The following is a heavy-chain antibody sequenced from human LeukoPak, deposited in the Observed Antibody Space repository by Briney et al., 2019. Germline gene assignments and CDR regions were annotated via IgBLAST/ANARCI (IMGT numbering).Heavy chain of an antibody. Sequence: SETLSLTCSVSGGAIISYYWSWIRQPAGKGPEWIGRIYPTGNTDYNPSLKTRVTMSTDLSKKQFSLRLRSVTAADTVVYYCARLKFYDSTGYSPGYYMDVWGKGTAVTVSS. D-gene: IGHD3-22*01. J-gene: IGHJ6*03. V-gene: IGHV4-4*07. CDR1: GGAIISYY. CDR2: IYPTGNT. CDR3: ARLKFYDSTGYSPGYYMDV.